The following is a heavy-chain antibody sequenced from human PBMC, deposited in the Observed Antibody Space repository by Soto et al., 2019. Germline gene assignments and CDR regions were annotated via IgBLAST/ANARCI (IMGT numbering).Heavy chain of an antibody. J-gene: IGHJ3*01. Sequence: GGSLRLSCAASGFSVRTSGMHWVRQAPGKGLEWVALIWNDGNNKVYADSVKGRFTISNDNSQNTIYLQMDSLRGEDTALYYCARDDNLQGNAFDVRGQGTMVTVSS. CDR1: GFSVRTSG. CDR2: IWNDGNNK. CDR3: ARDDNLQGNAFDV. V-gene: IGHV3-33*01. D-gene: IGHD3-10*01.